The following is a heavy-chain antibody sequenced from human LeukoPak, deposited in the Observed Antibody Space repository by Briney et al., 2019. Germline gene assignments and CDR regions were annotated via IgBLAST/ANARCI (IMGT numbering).Heavy chain of an antibody. CDR3: ARDISGNNDWYSDY. CDR1: GFTFSNTL. CDR2: IYSGGST. J-gene: IGHJ4*02. Sequence: PGGSLRLSCSASGFTFSNTLMSWVRQAPGKGLEWVSVIYSGGSTKYADSVKGRFTISRDNSNNTLYLQMNSLRAEDTAVYYCARDISGNNDWYSDYWGQGTLVTVSS. D-gene: IGHD3-9*01. V-gene: IGHV3-53*01.